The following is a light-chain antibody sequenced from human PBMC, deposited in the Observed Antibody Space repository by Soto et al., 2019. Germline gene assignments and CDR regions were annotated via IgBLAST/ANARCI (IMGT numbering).Light chain of an antibody. CDR3: QQAGSLPVS. J-gene: IGKJ4*01. V-gene: IGKV1-12*01. CDR2: AAS. Sequence: TPMTQSPSSVSASVGDRVTITCRASPGISSWLAWYQQKPGKAPRLLIYAASSLASGVPSRFSGRGSGTDFTLTITSPQPEDFATYYCQQAGSLPVSFGGGTKVENK. CDR1: PGISSW.